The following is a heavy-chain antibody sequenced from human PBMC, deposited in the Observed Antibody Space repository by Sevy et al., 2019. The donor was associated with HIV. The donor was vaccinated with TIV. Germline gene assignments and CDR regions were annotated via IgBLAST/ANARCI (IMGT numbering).Heavy chain of an antibody. Sequence: ASVKVSCKASGGTFSSYAISWVRQAPGQGLEWMGGIIPIFGTANYAQKFQGRVTITADESTSTAYMELSSLRSEDTAVFYCARDPGPAAISAVAFDIWGQGTMVTVSS. CDR2: IIPIFGTA. V-gene: IGHV1-69*13. J-gene: IGHJ3*02. CDR3: ARDPGPAAISAVAFDI. CDR1: GGTFSSYA. D-gene: IGHD2-2*02.